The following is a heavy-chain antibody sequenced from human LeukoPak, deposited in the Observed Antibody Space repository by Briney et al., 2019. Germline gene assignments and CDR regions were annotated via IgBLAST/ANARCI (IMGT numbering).Heavy chain of an antibody. CDR2: IIPILGIA. J-gene: IGHJ3*02. V-gene: IGHV1-69*02. Sequence: ASVKVSCKASGGTFSSYTISWVRQAPGQGLEWMGRIIPILGIANYAQKFQGRVTITADKSTSTAYMELSSLRSEDPAVYYCARARQPYYYDSSGPYPVDAFDIWGQGTMVTVSS. D-gene: IGHD3-22*01. CDR1: GGTFSSYT. CDR3: ARARQPYYYDSSGPYPVDAFDI.